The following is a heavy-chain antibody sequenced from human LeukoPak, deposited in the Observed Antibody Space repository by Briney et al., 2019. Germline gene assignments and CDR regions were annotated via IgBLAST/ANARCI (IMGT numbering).Heavy chain of an antibody. D-gene: IGHD3-10*02. CDR1: GFTFSTYG. CDR3: AKASRYLGSGSYYRDAFDI. V-gene: IGHV3-30*18. Sequence: PGGSLRLSCTASGFTFSTYGMHWVRQAPGKGLEWVAVISYDGNNKYYADSMKGRFTISRDNSKNTLYLQMSSLRAEDTAVYYCAKASRYLGSGSYYRDAFDIWGQGTMVTVSS. CDR2: ISYDGNNK. J-gene: IGHJ3*02.